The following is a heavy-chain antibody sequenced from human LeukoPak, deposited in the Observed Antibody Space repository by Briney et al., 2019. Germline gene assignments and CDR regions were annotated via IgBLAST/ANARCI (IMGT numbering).Heavy chain of an antibody. Sequence: GSLRLSCAASGFTLSDYYMSWIRQAPGKGLEWISYSSSSSSTIYYADSVKGRFAISRDNAKNSLYLQMNRLRAEDTAVYYCARRSDFIDYWGQGTLISVSS. V-gene: IGHV3-11*01. D-gene: IGHD2-15*01. CDR1: GFTLSDYY. J-gene: IGHJ4*02. CDR2: SSSSSSTI. CDR3: ARRSDFIDY.